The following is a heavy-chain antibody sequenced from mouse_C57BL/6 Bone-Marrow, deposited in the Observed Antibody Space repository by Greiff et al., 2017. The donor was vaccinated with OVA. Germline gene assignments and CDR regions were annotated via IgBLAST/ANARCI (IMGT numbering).Heavy chain of an antibody. CDR1: GYTFTDYN. D-gene: IGHD2-12*01. Sequence: EVQLQQSGPELVKPGASVKMSCKASGYTFTDYNMHWVKQSHGKSLEWIGYINPNNGGTSYNQKFKGKATLTVNKSSSTAYMELRSLTSEDSAVYYCARDKLYPRYFDVWGTGTTVTVSS. CDR3: ARDKLYPRYFDV. CDR2: INPNNGGT. J-gene: IGHJ1*03. V-gene: IGHV1-22*01.